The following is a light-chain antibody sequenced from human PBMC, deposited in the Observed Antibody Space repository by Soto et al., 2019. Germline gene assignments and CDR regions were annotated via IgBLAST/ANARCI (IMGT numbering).Light chain of an antibody. CDR3: QHYNSYSEA. Sequence: DIQMTQAPSTLSGSVGDTVTITCRASQTISSWLAWYQQKPGKAPKLLIYKASTLKSGVPSRFSGSGSGTELTLTISSLQPDDFATYYCQHYNSYSEAFGQGTKVELK. CDR1: QTISSW. J-gene: IGKJ1*01. CDR2: KAS. V-gene: IGKV1-5*03.